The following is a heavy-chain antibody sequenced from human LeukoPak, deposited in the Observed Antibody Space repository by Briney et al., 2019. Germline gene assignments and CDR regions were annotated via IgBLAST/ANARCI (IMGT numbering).Heavy chain of an antibody. CDR3: AKDFGDCSNGVCYGKPFDY. V-gene: IGHV3-23*01. J-gene: IGHJ4*02. CDR2: ISGSGDTT. D-gene: IGHD2-8*01. Sequence: PGGSLRLSCAASGFTFSRYAMSWARQAPGKGLEWVSGISGSGDTTYYADPMKGRFTISRDNSKNTLYLQMNSLRAEDTAVYYCAKDFGDCSNGVCYGKPFDYWGQGTLVTASS. CDR1: GFTFSRYA.